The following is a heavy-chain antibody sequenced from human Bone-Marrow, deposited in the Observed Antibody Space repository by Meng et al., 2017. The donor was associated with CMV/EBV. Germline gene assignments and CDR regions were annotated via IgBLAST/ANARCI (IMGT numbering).Heavy chain of an antibody. CDR2: ISSSSSYI. CDR3: ARVTRVHRMYYDFWSGPGGDYYGMDV. CDR1: GFTFSSYS. J-gene: IGHJ6*02. Sequence: GGSLRLCCAASGFTFSSYSMNWVRQAPGKGLEWVSSISSSSSYIYYADPVKGRFTISRDNAKNSLYLQMNSLRAEDTAVYYCARVTRVHRMYYDFWSGPGGDYYGMDVWGQGTTVTVSS. D-gene: IGHD3-3*01. V-gene: IGHV3-21*01.